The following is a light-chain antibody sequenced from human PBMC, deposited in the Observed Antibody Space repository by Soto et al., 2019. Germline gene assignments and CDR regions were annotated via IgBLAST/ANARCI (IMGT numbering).Light chain of an antibody. J-gene: IGKJ1*01. CDR1: QGTSID. Sequence: DIQMTQSPSTLSASVGDRVTITCRASQGTSIDLAWYQQKPGKAPKLLIYDASSLESGVPSRFSGSRFGTESRLTISRLPRDDSATYYCHEYSSLSPFGQGA. CDR2: DAS. CDR3: HEYSSLSP. V-gene: IGKV1-5*01.